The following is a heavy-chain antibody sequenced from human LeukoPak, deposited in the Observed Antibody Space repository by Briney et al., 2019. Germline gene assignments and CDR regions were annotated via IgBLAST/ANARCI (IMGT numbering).Heavy chain of an antibody. D-gene: IGHD3-10*01. J-gene: IGHJ4*02. Sequence: SETLSLTCTVSGGSISSSSHYWGWIRQPPGKGLEWIGSMYYRGSTYHNPSLKSRVTISVDTSKNQFSLKLSSVTAADTAVYYCARDANPDYYGSGSYYNWGQGTLVTVSS. CDR2: MYYRGST. CDR1: GGSISSSSHY. CDR3: ARDANPDYYGSGSYYN. V-gene: IGHV4-39*07.